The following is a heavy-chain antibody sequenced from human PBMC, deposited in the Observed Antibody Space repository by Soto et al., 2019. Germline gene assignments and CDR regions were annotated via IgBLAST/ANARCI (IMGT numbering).Heavy chain of an antibody. J-gene: IGHJ6*02. CDR3: ARVPQAYWSGMDV. CDR1: GFSFSDYP. Sequence: GGTLRLSCAGPGFSFSDYPLHWVRQAPGKGLEWVAVISYDGYSPYYGDFVRVRFTISRDNSKNTLYLQMNSLRPEDTAVYYCARVPQAYWSGMDVWGQGTTVTVSS. D-gene: IGHD2-8*02. V-gene: IGHV3-30-3*01. CDR2: ISYDGYSP.